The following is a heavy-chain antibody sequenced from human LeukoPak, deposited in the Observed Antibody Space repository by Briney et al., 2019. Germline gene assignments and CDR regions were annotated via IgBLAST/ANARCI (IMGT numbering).Heavy chain of an antibody. J-gene: IGHJ4*02. D-gene: IGHD3-22*01. CDR2: IYYSGST. CDR3: ARHRPDSNGYYFDY. CDR1: GGSISSYY. V-gene: IGHV4-59*08. Sequence: SSETLSLTCTVSGGSISSYYWSWIRQPPGKGLEWIGYIYYSGSTNYNPSLKGRVTISVDTSKNQFSLKLSSVTAADTAVYYCARHRPDSNGYYFDYWGQGTLVTVSS.